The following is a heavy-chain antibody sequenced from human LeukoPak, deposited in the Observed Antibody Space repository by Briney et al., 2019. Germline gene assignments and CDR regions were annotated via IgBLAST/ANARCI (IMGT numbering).Heavy chain of an antibody. Sequence: SETLSLTCTVSGGSISSYYWSWIRQPPGKGLEWIGYIYYSGSTNYNPSLKSRVTISVDTSKNQFSLKLSSVTAADTAVYYCASLSTPGAGWLKGVYFDYWGQGTLVTVPS. CDR2: IYYSGST. CDR1: GGSISSYY. D-gene: IGHD5-18*01. J-gene: IGHJ4*02. CDR3: ASLSTPGAGWLKGVYFDY. V-gene: IGHV4-59*08.